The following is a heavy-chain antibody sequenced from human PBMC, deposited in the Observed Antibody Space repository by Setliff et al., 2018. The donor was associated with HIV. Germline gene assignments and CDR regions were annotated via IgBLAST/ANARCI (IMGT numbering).Heavy chain of an antibody. Sequence: SETLSLTCTVSGGSISSGSYFWTWLRQPAGKGLEWIGRIYTSGSTNYNPSLKSRVTISIDTSKNQFPLKLSSVSAADTAVYYCARVSKTYWYSIPRDYYHHMDVWGKGTTVTVSS. CDR1: GGSISSGSYF. D-gene: IGHD2-8*02. J-gene: IGHJ6*03. V-gene: IGHV4-61*02. CDR3: ARVSKTYWYSIPRDYYHHMDV. CDR2: IYTSGST.